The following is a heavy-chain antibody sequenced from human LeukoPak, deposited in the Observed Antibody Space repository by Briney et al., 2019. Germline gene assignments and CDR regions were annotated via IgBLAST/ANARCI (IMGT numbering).Heavy chain of an antibody. CDR3: ATSSGWKSNIDY. CDR2: INPTGSST. V-gene: IGHV1-46*01. D-gene: IGHD6-19*01. Sequence: ASVKVSCKASGYTFTSHYMHWVRQAPGQGLEWMGLINPTGSSTGYAQKFQGRVTMTRDMSTSTDYMELSSLRSDDTAVFYCATSSGWKSNIDYWGQGTLVTVSS. CDR1: GYTFTSHY. J-gene: IGHJ4*02.